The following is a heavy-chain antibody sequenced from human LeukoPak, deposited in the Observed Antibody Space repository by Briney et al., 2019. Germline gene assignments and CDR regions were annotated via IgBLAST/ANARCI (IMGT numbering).Heavy chain of an antibody. Sequence: SETLSLTCAVYGGSFSGYYWSWIRQSPGKGLECIGYIHYTGSTNYNPSLKSRVTISVETSKNQFSLKLKSVTAADTAVYYCARGGYYGSGDDFRFDPWGQGTLVTVSS. CDR3: ARGGYYGSGDDFRFDP. D-gene: IGHD3-10*01. J-gene: IGHJ5*02. CDR2: IHYTGST. V-gene: IGHV4-59*01. CDR1: GGSFSGYY.